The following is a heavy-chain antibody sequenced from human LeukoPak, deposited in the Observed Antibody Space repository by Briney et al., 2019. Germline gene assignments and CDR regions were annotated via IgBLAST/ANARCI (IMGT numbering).Heavy chain of an antibody. D-gene: IGHD3-3*01. V-gene: IGHV3-30*18. CDR2: ISYDGSNK. J-gene: IGHJ4*02. Sequence: PGGSLRLSCAASGFTVSSNYMAWVRQAPGKGLEWVAVISYDGSNKYYADSVKGRFTISRDNSKNTLYLQMNSLRAEDTAVYYCANTPGSYYDFWSGFYYFDYWGQGTLVTVSS. CDR1: GFTVSSNY. CDR3: ANTPGSYYDFWSGFYYFDY.